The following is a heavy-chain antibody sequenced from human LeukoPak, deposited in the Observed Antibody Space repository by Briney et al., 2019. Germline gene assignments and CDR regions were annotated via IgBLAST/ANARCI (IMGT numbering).Heavy chain of an antibody. D-gene: IGHD3-16*02. CDR2: ISGSGGST. V-gene: IGHV3-23*01. Sequence: QPGVSLRLSCAASGFTFSSYAMSWVRQAPGKGLEWVSAISGSGGSTYYADSVKGRFTISRDNSKNTLYLQMNSLRAEDTAVYYCASVWGSYRYHPLDYWGQGTLVTVSS. CDR3: ASVWGSYRYHPLDY. J-gene: IGHJ4*02. CDR1: GFTFSSYA.